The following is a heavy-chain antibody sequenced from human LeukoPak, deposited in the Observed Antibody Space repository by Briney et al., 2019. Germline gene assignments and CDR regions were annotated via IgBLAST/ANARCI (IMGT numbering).Heavy chain of an antibody. Sequence: ASVKVSCKASGYTFTGYYMHWGRQAPGQGLEWMGWINPNSGGTNYAQKFQGRVTMTRDTSISTAYMELSRLRSDDTAVYYCARDHGRGNYYDSTWGQGTLVTVSS. V-gene: IGHV1-2*02. J-gene: IGHJ5*02. D-gene: IGHD3-22*01. CDR2: INPNSGGT. CDR1: GYTFTGYY. CDR3: ARDHGRGNYYDST.